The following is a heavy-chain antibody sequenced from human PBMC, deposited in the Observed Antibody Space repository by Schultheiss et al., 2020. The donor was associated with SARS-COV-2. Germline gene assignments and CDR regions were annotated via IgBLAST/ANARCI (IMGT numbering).Heavy chain of an antibody. V-gene: IGHV3-23*01. CDR3: AKGAYYDFWSGYSGYFDY. CDR2: ISGSGGST. D-gene: IGHD3-3*01. J-gene: IGHJ4*02. Sequence: GESLKISCAASGFTFSSYAMSWVRQAPGKGLEWVSAISGSGGSTYYADSVKGRFTISRDNSKNTLYLQMNSLRAEDTAVYYCAKGAYYDFWSGYSGYFDYWGQGTLVTVSS. CDR1: GFTFSSYA.